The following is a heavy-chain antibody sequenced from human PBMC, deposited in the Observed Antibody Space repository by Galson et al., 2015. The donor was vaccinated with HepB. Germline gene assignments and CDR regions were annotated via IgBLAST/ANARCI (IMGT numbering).Heavy chain of an antibody. CDR2: IYWDDDK. D-gene: IGHD5-12*01. V-gene: IGHV2-5*02. CDR3: AHTGYEDYYYYYGMDV. J-gene: IGHJ6*02. CDR1: GFSLSTSGVG. Sequence: PALVKPTQTLTLTCTFSGFSLSTSGVGVGWIRQPPGKALEWLALIYWDDDKRYSPSLKSRLTITKDTSKNQVVLTMTNMDPVDTATYYCAHTGYEDYYYYYGMDVWGQGTTVTVSS.